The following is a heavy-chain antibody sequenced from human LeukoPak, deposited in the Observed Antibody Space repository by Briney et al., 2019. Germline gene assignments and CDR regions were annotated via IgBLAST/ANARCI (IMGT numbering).Heavy chain of an antibody. CDR2: ISYDGSNK. Sequence: GGSLRLSCAASGFTFSSYAMHWVRQAPGKGLEWVAVISYDGSNKYYADSVKGRFTISRDNSKNTLYLQMNSLRAEDTAVYYCARGVSVLRYFDGLNWFDPWGQGTLVTVSS. CDR3: ARGVSVLRYFDGLNWFDP. CDR1: GFTFSSYA. J-gene: IGHJ5*02. D-gene: IGHD3-9*01. V-gene: IGHV3-30*04.